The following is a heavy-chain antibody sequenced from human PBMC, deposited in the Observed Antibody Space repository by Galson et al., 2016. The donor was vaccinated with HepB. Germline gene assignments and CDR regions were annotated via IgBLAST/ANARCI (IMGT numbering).Heavy chain of an antibody. V-gene: IGHV3-23*01. CDR2: ISDSGLTT. CDR3: AKGGYYDFWTDYLLGY. J-gene: IGHJ4*02. D-gene: IGHD3/OR15-3a*01. Sequence: SLRLSCAAAGFTFSNCVMNWVRQAPGKGLEWVSGISDSGLTTYYADSVKGRFTSSRDNSKNTLYLQLNSLRAEDTAIYYCAKGGYYDFWTDYLLGYWGQGTLVTVSS. CDR1: GFTFSNCV.